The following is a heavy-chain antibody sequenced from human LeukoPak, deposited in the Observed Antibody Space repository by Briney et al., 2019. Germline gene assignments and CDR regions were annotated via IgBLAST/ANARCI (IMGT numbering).Heavy chain of an antibody. CDR2: ISGNGRSA. V-gene: IGHV3-23*01. D-gene: IGHD4-23*01. Sequence: AGGSLRLSCAASGFTFSSYAMTWVRQAPGKGLEWVSGISGNGRSAYYADSVKGRFAISRDNPKNTLYLQMNSLRAEDTAVYYCAKIGGNVVYWGQGTLVTVSS. CDR1: GFTFSSYA. J-gene: IGHJ4*02. CDR3: AKIGGNVVY.